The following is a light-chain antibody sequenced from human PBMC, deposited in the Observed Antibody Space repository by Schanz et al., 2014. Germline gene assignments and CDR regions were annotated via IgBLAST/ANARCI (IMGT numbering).Light chain of an antibody. J-gene: IGKJ1*01. V-gene: IGKV3-20*01. CDR3: QQYDNSPWT. CDR1: QSISSIY. Sequence: EIVLTQSPGTLSLSPGERATLSCRASQSISSIYLAWYQEKLGQAPRLLIHGASNRATGIPDRFSGSGSGTDFTLTISRLEPEDFAVYYCQQYDNSPWTFGQGTKVESK. CDR2: GAS.